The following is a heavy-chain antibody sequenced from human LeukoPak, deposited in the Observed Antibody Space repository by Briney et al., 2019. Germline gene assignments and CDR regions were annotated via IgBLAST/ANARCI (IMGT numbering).Heavy chain of an antibody. CDR2: INHSGST. D-gene: IGHD2-21*02. Sequence: PSETLSLTCAVYGGPFSGYYWSWIRQPPGKGLEWIGEINHSGSTNYNPSLKSRVTISVDTSKNQFSLKLSSVTAADTAVYYCGGDLRVGAFDIWGQGTMVTVSS. V-gene: IGHV4-34*01. CDR1: GGPFSGYY. CDR3: GGDLRVGAFDI. J-gene: IGHJ3*02.